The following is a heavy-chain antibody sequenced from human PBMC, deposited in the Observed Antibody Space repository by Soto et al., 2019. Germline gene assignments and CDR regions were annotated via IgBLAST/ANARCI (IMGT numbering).Heavy chain of an antibody. D-gene: IGHD6-6*01. CDR1: GGSFSGYY. V-gene: IGHV4-34*01. Sequence: PSEPLSLTCAVHGGSFSGYYWSWIRQPPGKGLEWIGEINHSGSTNYNPSLKSRVTISVDTSKNQFSLKLSSVTAADTAVYYCARGGRIAARYYYYMDVWGKGTTVS. J-gene: IGHJ6*03. CDR2: INHSGST. CDR3: ARGGRIAARYYYYMDV.